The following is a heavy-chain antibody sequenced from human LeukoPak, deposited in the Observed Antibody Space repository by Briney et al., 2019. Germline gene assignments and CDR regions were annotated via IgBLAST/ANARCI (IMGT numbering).Heavy chain of an antibody. V-gene: IGHV3-7*01. D-gene: IGHD5-18*01. CDR3: ARDLAYSRLDY. CDR1: GLTFSSSW. Sequence: GGSLRLSCAVFGLTFSSSWMDWVRQAPGKGLEWVASINPEGSEKYSAGSVKGRFTISRDNAKSSLYLQMDSLRVEDTAFYYCARDLAYSRLDYWGQGVLVTVSS. J-gene: IGHJ4*02. CDR2: INPEGSEK.